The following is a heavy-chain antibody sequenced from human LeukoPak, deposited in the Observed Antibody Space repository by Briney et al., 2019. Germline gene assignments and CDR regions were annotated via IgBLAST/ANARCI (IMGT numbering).Heavy chain of an antibody. J-gene: IGHJ6*02. CDR2: INPSGGST. CDR3: ARDITLLWFGVSYGMDV. D-gene: IGHD3-10*01. V-gene: IGHV1-46*01. Sequence: ASVKVSCKASGYTFTGYYMHWVRQAPGQGLEWMGIINPSGGSTSYAQKFQGRVTMTRDTSTSTVYMELSSLRSEDTAVYYCARDITLLWFGVSYGMDVWGQGTTVTVSS. CDR1: GYTFTGYY.